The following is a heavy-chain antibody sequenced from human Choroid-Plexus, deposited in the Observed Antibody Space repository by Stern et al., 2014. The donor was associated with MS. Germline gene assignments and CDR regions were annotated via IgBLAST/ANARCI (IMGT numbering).Heavy chain of an antibody. CDR3: AKDRQYLTYFFDH. Sequence: VQLVESGGGVVQPGRPLRLSCVASGFTLGSCAIHWVRQAPGQGLEWVAGVSYDGSNKYYADSVKGRFTISRDNSQNTLYMQMSSLRPEDTAVYYCAKDRQYLTYFFDHWGQGSLVTVSS. CDR2: VSYDGSNK. CDR1: GFTLGSCA. J-gene: IGHJ5*02. D-gene: IGHD2/OR15-2a*01. V-gene: IGHV3-30*18.